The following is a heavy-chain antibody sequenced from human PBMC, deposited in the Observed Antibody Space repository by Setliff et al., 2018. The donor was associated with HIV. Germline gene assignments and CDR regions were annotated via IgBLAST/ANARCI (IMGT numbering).Heavy chain of an antibody. CDR1: GFTFSSYA. J-gene: IGHJ4*02. CDR2: ITASGGST. V-gene: IGHV3-23*01. Sequence: GGSLRLSCAASGFTFSSYAMSWVRQAPGKGLEWVSAITASGGSTYYADSVKGRFTIARDNSKNTLYLQMNSLRAEDTAVYYCAFRGFGDSLSWFPLRYWGQGTLVTVSS. D-gene: IGHD3-10*01. CDR3: AFRGFGDSLSWFPLRY.